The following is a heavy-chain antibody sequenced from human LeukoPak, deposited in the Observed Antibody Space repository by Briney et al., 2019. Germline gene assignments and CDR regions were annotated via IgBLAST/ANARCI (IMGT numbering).Heavy chain of an antibody. CDR3: ARSIRVAGSHDY. CDR2: ISYDGSNK. CDR1: GFTFSSYA. V-gene: IGHV3-30-3*01. J-gene: IGHJ4*02. Sequence: PGRSLRLSCAASGFTFSSYAMHWVRQAPGKGLEWVAVISYDGSNKYYADFVKGRFTISRDNSKNTLYLQMNSLRAEDTAVYYCARSIRVAGSHDYWGQGTLVTVSS. D-gene: IGHD6-19*01.